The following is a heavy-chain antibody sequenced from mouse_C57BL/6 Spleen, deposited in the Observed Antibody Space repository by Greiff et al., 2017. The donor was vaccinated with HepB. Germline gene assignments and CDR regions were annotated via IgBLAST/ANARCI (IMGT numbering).Heavy chain of an antibody. CDR3: ARRGITTADYYAMDY. CDR1: GFTFSDYG. Sequence: EVKLVESGGGLVQPGGSLKLSCAASGFTFSDYGMAWVRQAPRKGPEWVAFISNLAYSIYYADTVTGRFTISRENAKNTLYLEMSSLRSEDTAMYYCARRGITTADYYAMDYWGQGTSVTVSS. J-gene: IGHJ4*01. D-gene: IGHD1-2*01. V-gene: IGHV5-15*04. CDR2: ISNLAYSI.